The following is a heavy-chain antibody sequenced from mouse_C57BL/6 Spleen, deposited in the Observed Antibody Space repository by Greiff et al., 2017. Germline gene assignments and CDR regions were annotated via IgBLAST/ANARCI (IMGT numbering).Heavy chain of an antibody. CDR3: ARSAIYDGYYFDY. V-gene: IGHV1-22*01. CDR1: GYTFTDYN. Sequence: VQLQQSGPELVKPGASVKMSCKASGYTFTDYNMHWVKQSHGKSLEWIGYINPNNGGTSYNQKFKGKATLTVNKSSSTAYMELRSLTSEDSAVYYCARSAIYDGYYFDYWGQGTTLTVSS. J-gene: IGHJ2*01. CDR2: INPNNGGT. D-gene: IGHD2-3*01.